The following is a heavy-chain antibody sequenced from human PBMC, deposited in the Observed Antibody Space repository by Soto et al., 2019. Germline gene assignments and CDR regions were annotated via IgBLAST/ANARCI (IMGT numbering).Heavy chain of an antibody. CDR1: GGSLISGDYY. V-gene: IGHV4-30-4*01. Sequence: SETLSQICTVSGGSLISGDYYWWWIRQTPGKGLDWIGYIYYSGDTNYNPSLKSRVIISVDTSKNQFSLKLSSVTAADTAVYYCARVFALLYGGNSDYYFTMDVWGQGTMVT. J-gene: IGHJ6*02. CDR3: ARVFALLYGGNSDYYFTMDV. D-gene: IGHD4-17*01. CDR2: IYYSGDT.